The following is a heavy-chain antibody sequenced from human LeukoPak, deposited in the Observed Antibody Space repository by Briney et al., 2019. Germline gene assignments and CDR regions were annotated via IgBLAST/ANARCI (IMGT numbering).Heavy chain of an antibody. J-gene: IGHJ4*02. CDR1: GFTFSSYA. V-gene: IGHV3-23*01. Sequence: TGGSLRLSCAASGFTFSSYAMNWVRQAPGKGLEWVSTVRGSGTITYYAGSVKGRFTISRDNPKNTLYLQMNSLRAEDTAVYYCAKADSYYDLLTCFDFWGQGTLVTVSS. D-gene: IGHD3-9*01. CDR3: AKADSYYDLLTCFDF. CDR2: VRGSGTIT.